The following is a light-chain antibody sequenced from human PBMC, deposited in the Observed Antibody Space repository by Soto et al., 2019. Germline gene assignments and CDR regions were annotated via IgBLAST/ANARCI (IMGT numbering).Light chain of an antibody. V-gene: IGKV3-11*01. Sequence: ETMMTQSPDTLSVSLGERATPSCRASQNISSYLIWYQQKPGQAPRLLIYDASNRATGIPARFSGSGSGTDFTLTISSLEPEDFAVYYCQQRNNWPPVTFGGGTKVDIK. J-gene: IGKJ4*01. CDR1: QNISSY. CDR2: DAS. CDR3: QQRNNWPPVT.